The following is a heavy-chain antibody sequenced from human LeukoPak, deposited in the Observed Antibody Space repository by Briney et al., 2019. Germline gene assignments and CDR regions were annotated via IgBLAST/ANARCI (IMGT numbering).Heavy chain of an antibody. J-gene: IGHJ4*02. CDR2: SRNRAKSYTT. CDR3: SRDATGDH. Sequence: GGSLRLSCAASGFTFSNAWMTWVRQAPGKGLEWVGRSRNRAKSYTTDYAASVKGRFTISRDDSKSTLYLQMNSLETEDTAVYYCSRDATGDHWGQGTLVSVSS. V-gene: IGHV3-72*01. CDR1: GFTFSNAW.